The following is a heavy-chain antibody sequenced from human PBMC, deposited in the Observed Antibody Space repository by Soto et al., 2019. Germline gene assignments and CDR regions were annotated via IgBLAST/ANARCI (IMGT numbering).Heavy chain of an antibody. D-gene: IGHD3-10*01. CDR2: ISRNGANR. V-gene: IGHV3-23*01. CDR1: GVTSGDLG. J-gene: IGHJ4*02. Sequence: VGSVRLSCAASGVTSGDLGMSWVRQCPGRGLEWVSTISRNGANRHYADSVNGRFTISRDNSRNTVDLHMARLRAEDTARYYCVSWFSAHFDYWGQGIVVTVSS. CDR3: VSWFSAHFDY.